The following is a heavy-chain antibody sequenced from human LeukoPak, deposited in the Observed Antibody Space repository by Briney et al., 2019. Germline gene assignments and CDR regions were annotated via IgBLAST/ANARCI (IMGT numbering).Heavy chain of an antibody. J-gene: IGHJ6*03. CDR3: ASLTPDLVVPAAWGSDYYYMDV. D-gene: IGHD2-2*01. CDR2: IYTSGST. Sequence: SSETLSLTCTVSGGSISSGSYYWSWIRQPAGKGLEWIGRIYTSGSTNYNPSLKSRVTISVDTSKNQFSLKLSSVTAADTAVYYCASLTPDLVVPAAWGSDYYYMDVWGKGTTVTVSS. CDR1: GGSISSGSYY. V-gene: IGHV4-61*02.